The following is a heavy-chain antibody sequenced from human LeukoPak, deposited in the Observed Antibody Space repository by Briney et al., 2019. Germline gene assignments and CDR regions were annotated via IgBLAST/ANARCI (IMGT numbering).Heavy chain of an antibody. Sequence: SVKVSCKASGDTFSSYAIIGVRQAPGQGLEWMGGIIPIFGTANYAQKFQGRVTITADESTSTAYMELSSLRSEGAALLYRPRATTVSTRRILGYYYGMDVWGQGTTVTVSS. CDR1: GDTFSSYA. CDR2: IIPIFGTA. CDR3: PRATTVSTRRILGYYYGMDV. V-gene: IGHV1-69*13. J-gene: IGHJ6*02. D-gene: IGHD4-17*01.